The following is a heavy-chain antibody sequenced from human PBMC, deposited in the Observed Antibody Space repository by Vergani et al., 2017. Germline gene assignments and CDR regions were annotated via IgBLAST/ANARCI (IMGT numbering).Heavy chain of an antibody. D-gene: IGHD1-14*01. CDR1: GYTFTGYY. J-gene: IGHJ5*02. CDR3: ARGDRYNWFDP. CDR2: INPNSGGT. V-gene: IGHV1-2*02. Sequence: QVQLVQSGAEVKKPGASVKVSCKASGYTFTGYYMHWVRQAPGQGLEWMGWINPNSGGTNYAQQFQGRVTMTRDTSISTAYMELSRLRSDDTAVYYCARGDRYNWFDPWGQGTLVTVSS.